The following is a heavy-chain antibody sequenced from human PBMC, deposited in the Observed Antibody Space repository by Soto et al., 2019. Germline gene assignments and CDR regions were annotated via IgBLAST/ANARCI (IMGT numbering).Heavy chain of an antibody. CDR3: ARQGPDYDILTGYYTPSYYFDY. Sequence: PSETLSLTCTVSGGSISSSSYYWGWIRQPPGKGLEWIGSIYYSGSTYYNPSLKSRVTISVDTSKNQFSLKLSSVTAADTAVYYCARQGPDYDILTGYYTPSYYFDYWGQGTLVTVSS. CDR1: GGSISSSSYY. CDR2: IYYSGST. J-gene: IGHJ4*02. D-gene: IGHD3-9*01. V-gene: IGHV4-39*01.